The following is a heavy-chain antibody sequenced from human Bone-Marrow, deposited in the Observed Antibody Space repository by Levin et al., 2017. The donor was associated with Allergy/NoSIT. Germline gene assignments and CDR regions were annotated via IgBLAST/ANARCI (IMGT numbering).Heavy chain of an antibody. J-gene: IGHJ5*01. CDR2: MFYSGST. CDR3: ARKRINWFDS. CDR1: GDSIRGYY. V-gene: IGHV4-59*01. Sequence: SCTVSGDSIRGYYWNWFRQPPGKGLEWVGSMFYSGSTNYNPSLKSRVTISLITSKKEFSLKLTSVTAADTAVYYCARKRINWFDSWGQGALVTVSS. D-gene: IGHD3-3*02.